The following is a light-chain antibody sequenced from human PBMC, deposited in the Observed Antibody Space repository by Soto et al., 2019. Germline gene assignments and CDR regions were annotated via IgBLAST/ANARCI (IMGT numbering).Light chain of an antibody. CDR1: SSNIGAGYD. J-gene: IGLJ1*01. CDR3: QSYDTSLSGYV. Sequence: QSVLTQPPSVSGAPGQRVTISCTGSSSNIGAGYDVHWYQQLPGTAPKLLIYDNTNRPSGVPDRFSGSKSGTSASLAITGLQADDAADYYCQSYDTSLSGYVFGTGTKLTVL. V-gene: IGLV1-40*01. CDR2: DNT.